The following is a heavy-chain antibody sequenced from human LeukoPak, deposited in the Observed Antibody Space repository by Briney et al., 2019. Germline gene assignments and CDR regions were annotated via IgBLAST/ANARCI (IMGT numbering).Heavy chain of an antibody. V-gene: IGHV4-39*01. CDR2: IYYSGST. J-gene: IGHJ4*02. CDR3: ARQDCSSTSCYLDY. Sequence: SETLSLTCTVSGGSISSSSYYWGWIRQPPGKGLEWIGSIYYSGSTYYNPSLKSRVTISVDTSKNQFSLKLSSVTAADPAVYYCARQDCSSTSCYLDYWGQGTLVTVSS. D-gene: IGHD2-2*01. CDR1: GGSISSSSYY.